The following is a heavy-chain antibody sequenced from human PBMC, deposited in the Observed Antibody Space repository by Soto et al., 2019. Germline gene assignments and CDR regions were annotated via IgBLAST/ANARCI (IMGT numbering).Heavy chain of an antibody. V-gene: IGHV3-21*01. CDR2: ISSTTSYI. D-gene: IGHD2-21*02. CDR3: AGGSDLESECFDY. Sequence: EVQLVESGGGLVKPGGSLRLSCAASGFTFSSYSMSWVRRGPGKGPEWVVCISSTTSYISYADSVKGRFTISRGSAKGSLSLQRHSLRTEDTAICYWAGGSDLESECFDYWGEGNLVPVSS. J-gene: IGHJ4*02. CDR1: GFTFSSYS.